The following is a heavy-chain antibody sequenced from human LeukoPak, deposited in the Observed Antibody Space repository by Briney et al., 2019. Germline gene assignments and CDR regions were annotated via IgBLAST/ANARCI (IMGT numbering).Heavy chain of an antibody. D-gene: IGHD3-22*01. CDR1: GGSISSSSYY. CDR3: ARVPGYYDSSGYRGWFDP. CDR2: IYYSGST. Sequence: SETLSLTCTVSGGSISSSSYYWGWIRQPPWKGLEWIGSIYYSGSTYYNPSLKSRVTISVDTSKNQFSLKLSSVTAADTAVYYCARVPGYYDSSGYRGWFDPWGQGTLVTVSS. V-gene: IGHV4-39*07. J-gene: IGHJ5*02.